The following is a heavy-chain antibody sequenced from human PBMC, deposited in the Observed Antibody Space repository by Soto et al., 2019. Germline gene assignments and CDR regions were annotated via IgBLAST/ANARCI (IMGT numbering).Heavy chain of an antibody. CDR3: ARDLWGSGSSPPYYYMAV. CDR1: GFTFSSYA. Sequence: GGSLRLSCAASGFTFSSYAMHWVRQAPGKGLEYVSAISADGGSTYDANSVKGRFTISRDNSKNTLYLQMGSLRAEDMAVYYCARDLWGSGSSPPYYYMAVWGKGTTVTVSS. J-gene: IGHJ6*03. D-gene: IGHD3-10*01. V-gene: IGHV3-64*01. CDR2: ISADGGST.